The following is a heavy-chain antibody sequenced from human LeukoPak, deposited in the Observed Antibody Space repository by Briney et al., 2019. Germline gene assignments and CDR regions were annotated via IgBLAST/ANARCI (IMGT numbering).Heavy chain of an antibody. J-gene: IGHJ5*02. V-gene: IGHV4-59*01. D-gene: IGHD3-3*01. Sequence: PSETLSLTCTVSGGSISSYYWSWIRQPPGKGLEWIGYIYYSGSTNYNPSLKSRVTISVDTSKNQFSLKLSSVTAADTAVYYCARGDGGPYYDFWSGYPDNWFDPWGQGTLVTVSS. CDR3: ARGDGGPYYDFWSGYPDNWFDP. CDR2: IYYSGST. CDR1: GGSISSYY.